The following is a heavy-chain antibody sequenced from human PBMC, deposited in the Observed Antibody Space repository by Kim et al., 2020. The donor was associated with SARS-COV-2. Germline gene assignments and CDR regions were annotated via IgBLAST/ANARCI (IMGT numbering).Heavy chain of an antibody. V-gene: IGHV3-11*06. J-gene: IGHJ6*02. CDR3: ARDPSRITIFGVARPHYGMDV. Sequence: FTISRDNAKNSLYLQMNSLRAEDTAVYYCARDPSRITIFGVARPHYGMDVWGQGTTVTVSS. D-gene: IGHD3-3*01.